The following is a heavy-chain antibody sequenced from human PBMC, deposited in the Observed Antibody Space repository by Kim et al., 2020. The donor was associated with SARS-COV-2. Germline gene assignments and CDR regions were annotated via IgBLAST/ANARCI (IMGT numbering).Heavy chain of an antibody. CDR3: ARATFNYGCDY. J-gene: IGHJ4*02. D-gene: IGHD3-16*01. V-gene: IGHV1-46*01. Sequence: RDDQQDQGRVTKTRDTSMSTVYMELSSLRSEDTAVYYCARATFNYGCDYWGQGTLVTVSS.